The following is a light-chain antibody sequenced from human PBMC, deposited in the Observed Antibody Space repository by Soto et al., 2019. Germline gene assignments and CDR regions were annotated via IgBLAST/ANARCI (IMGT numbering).Light chain of an antibody. Sequence: QSALTQPASVSGSPGQSITISCTGTSTDVGSYNLVSWYQQHPGKAPKLIIYEGARRPSGVSYRFSGSKSANTASLTISGLQHEEEADYYCCSYEGRSRYVFGTGTKVTVL. CDR2: EGA. CDR1: STDVGSYNL. CDR3: CSYEGRSRYV. J-gene: IGLJ1*01. V-gene: IGLV2-23*01.